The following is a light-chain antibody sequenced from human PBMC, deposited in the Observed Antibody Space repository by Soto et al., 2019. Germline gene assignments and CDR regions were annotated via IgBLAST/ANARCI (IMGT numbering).Light chain of an antibody. Sequence: ETVMTQSPATLSVSPGERATLSFWASQSVNSNLAWYQQKLGQAPRVLIYGASTRATGIPARFSGSGSETEFILTISSLQSEDSATYYCQHYNTWPWTFGQGTKVDIK. CDR3: QHYNTWPWT. CDR1: QSVNSN. J-gene: IGKJ1*01. V-gene: IGKV3-15*01. CDR2: GAS.